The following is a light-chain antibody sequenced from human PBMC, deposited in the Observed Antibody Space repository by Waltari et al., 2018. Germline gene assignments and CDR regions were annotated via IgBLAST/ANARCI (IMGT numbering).Light chain of an antibody. CDR2: ATY. V-gene: IGKV1-39*01. Sequence: DIQMTQSPSYLSASVGTTVTITCRASQSINNYLTWYQQKPGKAPILLIYATYTLQSGVPSRFSGSGSGTDFTLTISNLQPEDFATYYCQQSYSLLRLTFGGGTKVDIK. CDR1: QSINNY. CDR3: QQSYSLLRLT. J-gene: IGKJ4*01.